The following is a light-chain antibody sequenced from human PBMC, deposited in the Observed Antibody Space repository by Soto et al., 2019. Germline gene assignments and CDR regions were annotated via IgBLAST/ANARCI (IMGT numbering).Light chain of an antibody. CDR3: QTWGTGIWV. V-gene: IGLV4-69*01. CDR2: LKGDGTH. J-gene: IGLJ3*02. CDR1: SGHSSYA. Sequence: QSVLTQSPSASASPGASVKLTCTLSSGHSSYAIAWYQQQPEKGPRYLMKLKGDGTHTKGDGIPDRFSGSSSGAERYLTISSLQSEDEADYYCQTWGTGIWVFGGGTQLTVL.